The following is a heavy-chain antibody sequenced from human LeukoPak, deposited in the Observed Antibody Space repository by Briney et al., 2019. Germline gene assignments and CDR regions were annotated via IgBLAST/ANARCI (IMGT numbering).Heavy chain of an antibody. Sequence: PGGSLRLSCAASGVTFSSYSMNWVRQAPGKGLEWVSSISSSSGYIYYADSVKGRFTISRDNARNSLFLQMNSLRAEDTAVYYCARVLRYCSGGNCYCGGLGYMDVWGKGTTVTISS. V-gene: IGHV3-21*04. CDR2: ISSSSGYI. CDR3: ARVLRYCSGGNCYCGGLGYMDV. CDR1: GVTFSSYS. D-gene: IGHD2-15*01. J-gene: IGHJ6*03.